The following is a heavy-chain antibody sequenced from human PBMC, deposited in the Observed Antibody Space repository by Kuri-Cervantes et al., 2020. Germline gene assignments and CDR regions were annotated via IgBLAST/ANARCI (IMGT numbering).Heavy chain of an antibody. CDR1: GFTFSSYG. V-gene: IGHV3-30*03. J-gene: IGHJ4*02. CDR3: ARGHHVLRYFDWLPDDY. CDR2: ISYDGSNK. D-gene: IGHD3-9*01. Sequence: GESLKISCAASGFTFSSYGMHWVRQAPGKGLEWVAVISYDGSNKYYADSVKGRFTISRDNSKNTLYLQMNSLRAEDTAVYYCARGHHVLRYFDWLPDDYWGQGTLVTVSS.